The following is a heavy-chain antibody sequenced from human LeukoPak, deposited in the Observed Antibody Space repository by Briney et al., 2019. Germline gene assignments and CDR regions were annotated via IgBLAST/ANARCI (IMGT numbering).Heavy chain of an antibody. V-gene: IGHV1-2*06. CDR1: GYTFTGYY. J-gene: IGHJ4*02. Sequence: ASVTVSCKASGYTFTGYYIDWVRQAPGQGLEWMGRINPNSGGTNYAQRFQGRVTMTRDTSISTAYMELSRLRSDDTAVYYCARAESSNWDAKYFFDYWGQGTLVTVSS. D-gene: IGHD4-11*01. CDR3: ARAESSNWDAKYFFDY. CDR2: INPNSGGT.